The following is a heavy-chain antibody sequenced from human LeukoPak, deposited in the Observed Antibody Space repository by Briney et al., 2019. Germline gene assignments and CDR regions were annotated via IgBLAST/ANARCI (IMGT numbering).Heavy chain of an antibody. CDR2: IYSGGST. V-gene: IGHV3-53*01. D-gene: IGHD5-24*01. CDR1: GFTVSSNY. Sequence: PGGSLRLSSAASGFTVSSNYMSWVRQAPGQGLEGVSGIYSGGSTYYADSVKGRITISSDNAKNSLYLQMTSRRAEDTGVYYCAKHQMDRLDGWGKGTTVSISS. CDR3: AKHQMDRLDG. J-gene: IGHJ6*04.